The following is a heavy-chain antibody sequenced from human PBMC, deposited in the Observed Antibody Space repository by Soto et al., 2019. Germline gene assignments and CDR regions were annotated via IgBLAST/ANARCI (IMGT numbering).Heavy chain of an antibody. V-gene: IGHV4-59*08. CDR3: ARRWGDYFDY. J-gene: IGHJ4*02. D-gene: IGHD3-16*01. Sequence: SETLSLTCTVSGGSISSYYWSWIRQPPGKGLEWIGYIYYSGSTNYNPSLKSRVTISVDTSKNQFSLKLSSVTAADTAVYYCARRWGDYFDYWGPGTLVTVSS. CDR2: IYYSGST. CDR1: GGSISSYY.